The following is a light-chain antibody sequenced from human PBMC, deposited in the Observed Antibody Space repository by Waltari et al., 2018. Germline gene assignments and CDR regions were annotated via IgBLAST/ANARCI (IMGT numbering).Light chain of an antibody. Sequence: QSVLTQPPSASGTPGQGVTISCSGGASNIGNNVVNWYQQVPGKAPKLLIYRGDRRPAGVLDRFSGAKSGTSASLAISGLQSEDEADYYCAAWDDSLNGRWVFGGGTKVTVL. CDR3: AAWDDSLNGRWV. J-gene: IGLJ3*02. CDR1: ASNIGNNV. V-gene: IGLV1-44*01. CDR2: RGD.